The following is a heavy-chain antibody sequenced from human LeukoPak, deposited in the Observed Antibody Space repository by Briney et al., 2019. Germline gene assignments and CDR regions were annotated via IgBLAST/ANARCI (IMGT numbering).Heavy chain of an antibody. J-gene: IGHJ5*02. Sequence: ASVKVSCKASGYTFTSYAMHWVRQAPGQRLEWMGWINAGNGNTKYSQEFQGRVTITRDTSASTTYMELSSLRSEDTAVYYCARGLASGYSSSWYRGGYNWFDPWGQGTLVTVSS. D-gene: IGHD6-13*01. V-gene: IGHV1-3*03. CDR3: ARGLASGYSSSWYRGGYNWFDP. CDR1: GYTFTSYA. CDR2: INAGNGNT.